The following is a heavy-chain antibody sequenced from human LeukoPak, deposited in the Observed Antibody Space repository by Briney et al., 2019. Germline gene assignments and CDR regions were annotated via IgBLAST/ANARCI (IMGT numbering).Heavy chain of an antibody. D-gene: IGHD3-22*01. CDR1: GYTFTSYD. V-gene: IGHV1-8*01. J-gene: IGHJ3*02. CDR2: MNPNSGNT. Sequence: ASVKVSCKAAGYTFTSYDINSVRQATGQGLEWMGWMNPNSGNTGYAQKFQGRVTMTRNTSISTAYMELSSLRSEDTAVYYCASRGEVVGDAFDIWGQGTMVTVSS. CDR3: ASRGEVVGDAFDI.